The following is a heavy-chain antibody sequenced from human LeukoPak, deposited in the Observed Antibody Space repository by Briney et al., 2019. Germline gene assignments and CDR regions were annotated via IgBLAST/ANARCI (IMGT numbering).Heavy chain of an antibody. D-gene: IGHD3-22*01. CDR2: IYYSGST. J-gene: IGHJ5*02. CDR1: GGSISSYY. V-gene: IGHV4-59*01. Sequence: KPSETLSLTCAVSGGSISSYYWSWIRQPPGKGLEWIGYIYYSGSTNYNPSLKSRVTISVDTSKNQFSLKLSSVTAADTAVYYCARDRGYYYDSSGYYRKGSWFDPWGQGTLVTVSS. CDR3: ARDRGYYYDSSGYYRKGSWFDP.